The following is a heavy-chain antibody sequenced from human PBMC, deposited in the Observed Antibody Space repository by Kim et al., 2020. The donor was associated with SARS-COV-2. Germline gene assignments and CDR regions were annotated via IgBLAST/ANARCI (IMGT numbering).Heavy chain of an antibody. CDR1: GFTFSNYA. CDR3: ARNLTY. Sequence: GGSLRLSCAGSGFTFSNYAMSWVRQAPGKGLEWASFISGSGDTANYADSVKGRFTISRDNSKNTVYLQMNSLRVDDTAVYYCARNLTYWGQGILVTVSS. CDR2: ISGSGDTA. D-gene: IGHD1-20*01. V-gene: IGHV3-23*01. J-gene: IGHJ4*02.